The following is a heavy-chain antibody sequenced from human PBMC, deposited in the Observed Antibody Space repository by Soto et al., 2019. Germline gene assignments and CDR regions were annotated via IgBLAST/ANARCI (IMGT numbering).Heavy chain of an antibody. J-gene: IGHJ4*02. CDR1: GFTFINSA. CDR3: AADDIATLN. D-gene: IGHD6-13*01. V-gene: IGHV1-58*02. Sequence: SVKVSCKASGFTFINSAIQWVRQARGQRLEWIGWIVVGSGNTNYAQKFKERVTMTRDMSTSTAYLELSSLRSEDTAVYYCAADDIATLNWGQGTLVTVSS. CDR2: IVVGSGNT.